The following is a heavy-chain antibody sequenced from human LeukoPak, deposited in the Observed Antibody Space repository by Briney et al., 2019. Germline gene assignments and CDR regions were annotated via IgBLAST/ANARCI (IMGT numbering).Heavy chain of an antibody. CDR2: ISSSSSYI. V-gene: IGHV3-21*01. CDR1: GFTFSSYS. J-gene: IGHJ5*02. Sequence: GGSLRLSCAASGFTFSSYSMNWVRQAPGKGLEWVSSISSSSSYIYCADSVKGRFTISRDNAKNSLYLQMNSLRAEDTAVYYCAREAVGGFDPWGQGTLVTVSS. CDR3: AREAVGGFDP. D-gene: IGHD3-16*01.